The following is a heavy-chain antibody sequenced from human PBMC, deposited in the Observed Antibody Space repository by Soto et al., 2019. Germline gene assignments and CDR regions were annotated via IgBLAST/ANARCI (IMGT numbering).Heavy chain of an antibody. J-gene: IGHJ4*02. CDR3: ARDLIDGVFAY. CDR2: TYYGSKWYN. CDR1: GDSVSRNSAG. V-gene: IGHV6-1*01. Sequence: SQTLSLTCAISGDSVSRNSAGWNWIRQSPSRGLEWLGRTYYGSKWYNDYALSVKGRITINPDTSKNQFSLQLNSVTPEDTAVYYCARDLIDGVFAYWGQGTPVTVSS. D-gene: IGHD3-3*01.